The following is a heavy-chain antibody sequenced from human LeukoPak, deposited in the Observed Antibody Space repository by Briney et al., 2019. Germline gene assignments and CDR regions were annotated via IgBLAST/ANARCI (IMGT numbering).Heavy chain of an antibody. D-gene: IGHD4-17*01. CDR1: GGSISSSSYY. V-gene: IGHV4-39*07. J-gene: IGHJ4*02. CDR2: IYYSGST. Sequence: PSETLSLTCTVSGGSISSSSYYWGWIRQPPGKGLEWIGSIYYSGSTYYNPSLKSRVTISVDTSKNQSSLKLSSVTAADTAVYYCARVAMTTVTTYDYWGQGTLVTVSS. CDR3: ARVAMTTVTTYDY.